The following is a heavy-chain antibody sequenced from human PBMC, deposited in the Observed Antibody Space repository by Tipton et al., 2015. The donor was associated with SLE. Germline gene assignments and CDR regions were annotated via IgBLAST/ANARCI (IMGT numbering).Heavy chain of an antibody. CDR1: GGSFSGYY. J-gene: IGHJ4*02. Sequence: LSLTCAVYGGSFSGYYWSWIRQPPGKGLEWVSVIYSGGSTYYADSVKGRFTISRDNSKNTLYLQMNSLRAEDTAVYYCARWGSGRYWGQGTLVTVSS. V-gene: IGHV3-53*01. CDR3: ARWGSGRY. CDR2: IYSGGST. D-gene: IGHD2-15*01.